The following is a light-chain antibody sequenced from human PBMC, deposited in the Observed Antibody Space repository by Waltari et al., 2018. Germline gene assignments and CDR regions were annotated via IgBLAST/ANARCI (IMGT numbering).Light chain of an antibody. CDR3: AVWDDSLGGV. CDR1: NSNIGGNS. J-gene: IGLJ3*02. CDR2: NDN. Sequence: QSVLTQPPSVSGTPGQRVTISCYGRNSNIGGNSVNWYQQLPGTAPKLLIYNDNQGPSGVPDRFSASKSGTSASLAITGLQSEDEAHYYCAVWDDSLGGVFGGGTKLTVL. V-gene: IGLV1-44*01.